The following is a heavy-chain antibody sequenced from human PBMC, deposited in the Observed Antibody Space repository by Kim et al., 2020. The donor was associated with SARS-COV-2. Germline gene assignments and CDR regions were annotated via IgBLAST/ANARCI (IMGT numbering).Heavy chain of an antibody. CDR2: ISGSGGST. D-gene: IGHD5-18*01. J-gene: IGHJ4*02. Sequence: GGSLRLSCAASGFTFSSYAMSWVRQAPGKGLEWVSAISGSGGSTYYADSVKGRFTISRDNSKNTLYLQMNSLRAEDTAVYYCAKVTDTAMGPGPPTPNFDYWGQGTLVTVSS. V-gene: IGHV3-23*01. CDR1: GFTFSSYA. CDR3: AKVTDTAMGPGPPTPNFDY.